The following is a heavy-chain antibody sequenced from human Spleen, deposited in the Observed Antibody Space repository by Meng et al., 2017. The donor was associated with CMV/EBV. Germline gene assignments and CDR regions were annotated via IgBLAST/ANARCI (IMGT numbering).Heavy chain of an antibody. CDR2: IYYSGST. V-gene: IGHV4-39*07. D-gene: IGHD6-13*01. J-gene: IGHJ5*02. CDR1: GGSVSSGSYY. Sequence: SETLSLTCTVSGGSVSSGSYYWSWIRQPPGKGLEWIGSIYYSGSTYYNPSLKSRVTISVDTSKNQFSLKLSSVTAADTAVYYCARIKIAAAGTCWFDPWGQGTLVTVSS. CDR3: ARIKIAAAGTCWFDP.